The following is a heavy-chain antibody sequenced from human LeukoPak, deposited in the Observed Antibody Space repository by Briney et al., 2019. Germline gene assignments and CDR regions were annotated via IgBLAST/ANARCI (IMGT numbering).Heavy chain of an antibody. J-gene: IGHJ4*02. CDR1: GFTFSNAW. V-gene: IGHV3-23*01. D-gene: IGHD6-19*01. CDR2: ISGSGGST. Sequence: PGGSLRLSCAASGFTFSNAWMSWVRQAPGKGLEWVSAISGSGGSTYYADSVKGRFTISRDNSKNTLYLQMNSLRAEDTAVYYCAKDPRAGTAYWGQGTLVTVSS. CDR3: AKDPRAGTAY.